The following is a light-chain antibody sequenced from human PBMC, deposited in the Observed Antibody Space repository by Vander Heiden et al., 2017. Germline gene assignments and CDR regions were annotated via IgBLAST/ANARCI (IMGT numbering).Light chain of an antibody. J-gene: IGKJ2*01. V-gene: IGKV1-39*01. Sequence: ADDTVSITCRASQSISSYLNWYQQKPGKAPKLLIYAASSLQSGVPSRFSGSGSGTDFTLTISSLQPEDFATYYCQQSYSTPYTFGQGTKLEIK. CDR2: AAS. CDR1: QSISSY. CDR3: QQSYSTPYT.